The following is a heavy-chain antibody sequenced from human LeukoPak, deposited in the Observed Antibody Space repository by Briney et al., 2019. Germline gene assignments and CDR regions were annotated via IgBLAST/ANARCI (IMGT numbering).Heavy chain of an antibody. CDR2: INHSGST. V-gene: IGHV4-34*01. CDR1: GGSFSGYY. CDR3: ATPTIAAAGTFDY. Sequence: SETLSLTCAVYGGSFSGYYWSWIRQPPGKGLEWIGEINHSGSTNYNPSLKSRVTISVDTSKNQFSLKLSSVTAADTAVYYCATPTIAAAGTFDYWGQGTLVTVSS. D-gene: IGHD6-13*01. J-gene: IGHJ4*02.